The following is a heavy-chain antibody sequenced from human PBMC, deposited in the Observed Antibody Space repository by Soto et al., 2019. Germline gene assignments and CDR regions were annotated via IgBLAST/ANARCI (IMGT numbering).Heavy chain of an antibody. D-gene: IGHD3-22*01. J-gene: IGHJ4*02. Sequence: GGSLRLSCAVSGLTFSDYYMTWIRQAPGKGLEWVSYINSTSTYTNYADSVKGRFTISRDNSKNTLYLQMNSLRAEDTAVYYCATGGLYDSSGYYSYWGQGTLVTVSS. CDR2: INSTSTYT. V-gene: IGHV3-11*03. CDR1: GLTFSDYY. CDR3: ATGGLYDSSGYYSY.